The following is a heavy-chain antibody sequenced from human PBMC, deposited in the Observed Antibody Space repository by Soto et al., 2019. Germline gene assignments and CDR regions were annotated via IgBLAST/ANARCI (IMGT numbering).Heavy chain of an antibody. CDR2: ISYDGSNK. CDR1: GFTFSSYG. J-gene: IGHJ6*03. Sequence: GGSLRLSCAASGFTFSSYGMHWVRQAPGKGLEWVAVISYDGSNKYYADSVKGRFTISIDNSKNTLYLQMNSLRAEDTAVYYCAKDYYGSGSYYYYYYYYMDVWGKGTTVTVSS. D-gene: IGHD3-10*01. V-gene: IGHV3-30*18. CDR3: AKDYYGSGSYYYYYYYYMDV.